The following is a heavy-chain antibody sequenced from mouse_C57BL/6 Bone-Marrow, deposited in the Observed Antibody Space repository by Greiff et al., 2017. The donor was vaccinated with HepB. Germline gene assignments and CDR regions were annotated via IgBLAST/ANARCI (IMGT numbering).Heavy chain of an antibody. CDR2: ISHGGSYT. J-gene: IGHJ4*01. V-gene: IGHV5-4*01. CDR1: GFTFTSYA. Sequence: EVKLVESGGGLVKPGGSLKLSCAASGFTFTSYAMSWVRQTPEKRLEWIATISHGGSYTYYPDNVKGRFTLTGDNAKNNVYLEMRRLTSEDSAMYYCARECYYYSAYYYAMDYWGQGTSVTVSS. CDR3: ARECYYYSAYYYAMDY. D-gene: IGHD2-12*01.